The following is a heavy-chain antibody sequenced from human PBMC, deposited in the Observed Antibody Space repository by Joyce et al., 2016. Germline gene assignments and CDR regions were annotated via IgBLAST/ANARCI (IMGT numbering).Heavy chain of an antibody. D-gene: IGHD6-19*01. CDR2: IYWDDDK. V-gene: IGHV2-5*02. CDR1: GGSLTTGGMG. Sequence: QITLKESGPTLVKPTETLTLTCTFSGGSLTTGGMGVGWIRQPPGKALEWLAVIYWDDDKRYSPSLNNRLTITKDTSKNQVVLTMTNMDPGDTATYYCAHRRPTLVAGEEYFLHWGQGTLVTVSS. J-gene: IGHJ1*01. CDR3: AHRRPTLVAGEEYFLH.